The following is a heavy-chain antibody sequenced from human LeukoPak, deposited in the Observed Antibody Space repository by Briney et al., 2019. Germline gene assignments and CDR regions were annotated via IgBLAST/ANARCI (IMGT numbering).Heavy chain of an antibody. V-gene: IGHV3-21*04. CDR1: GFTFSSYS. J-gene: IGHJ4*02. CDR3: AKDVGGSSFFDY. Sequence: GGSLRLSCAASGFTFSSYSFNWVRQVPGKGLEWVSSITTTFYTYYTDSVKGRFTISRDNAKNSLYLQMNSLTAEDTALYYCAKDVGGSSFFDYWGQGTLVTVSP. D-gene: IGHD1-26*01. CDR2: ITTTFYT.